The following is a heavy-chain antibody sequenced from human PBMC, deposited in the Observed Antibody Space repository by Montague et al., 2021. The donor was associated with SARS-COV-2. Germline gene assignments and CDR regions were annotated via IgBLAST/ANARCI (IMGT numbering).Heavy chain of an antibody. Sequence: SETLSLTCTVSGGSVTSGDYYWTWIRQPSGKGLEWIGYIYNTGRTKYKPCLESRVTISMDTSKNQFSMKVDSVSAADTAVYYCATEMPAYDVFDTWGQGTMVTVSS. D-gene: IGHD2-2*01. CDR3: ATEMPAYDVFDT. CDR1: GGSVTSGDYY. V-gene: IGHV4-61*08. J-gene: IGHJ3*02. CDR2: IYNTGRT.